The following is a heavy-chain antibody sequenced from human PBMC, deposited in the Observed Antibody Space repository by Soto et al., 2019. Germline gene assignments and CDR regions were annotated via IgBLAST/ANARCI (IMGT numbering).Heavy chain of an antibody. J-gene: IGHJ6*02. Sequence: SLRLSCAASGFTVSSSYMSWVRQAPGKGLEWVSVIYSGGSTYYADSVKGRFTISRDNSKNTLYLQMNSLRAEDTAVYYCARDLYSSGWYEGVWGQGTTVTVSS. CDR1: GFTVSSSY. CDR2: IYSGGST. V-gene: IGHV3-53*01. CDR3: ARDLYSSGWYEGV. D-gene: IGHD6-19*01.